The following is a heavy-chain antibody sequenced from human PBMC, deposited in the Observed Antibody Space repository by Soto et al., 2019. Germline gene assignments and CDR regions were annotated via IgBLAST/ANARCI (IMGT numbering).Heavy chain of an antibody. CDR1: GRTSSRYA. CDR2: IIPIFGTA. J-gene: IGHJ6*02. D-gene: IGHD3-22*01. V-gene: IGHV1-69*13. Sequence: SVKVSCKASGRTSSRYAISWVRQAPGQELAWMGGIIPIFGTANYAQKFQGRVTITADESTSTAYMELSSLRSEDTAVYYCARESYYYDSSGYPPDYYYYGMDVWGQGTTVTVSS. CDR3: ARESYYYDSSGYPPDYYYYGMDV.